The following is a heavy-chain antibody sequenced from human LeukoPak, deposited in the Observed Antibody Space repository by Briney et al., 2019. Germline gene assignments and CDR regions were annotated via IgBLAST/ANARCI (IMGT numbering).Heavy chain of an antibody. CDR2: INHSGST. J-gene: IGHJ4*02. CDR3: ARVGMVRGARGGVY. D-gene: IGHD3-10*01. CDR1: GGSLSGYY. V-gene: IGHV4-34*01. Sequence: KPSETLSLTCAVYGGSLSGYYGRWIRQPPGKGLEGIGEINHSGSTNYNPSLRSRVTISVDTSKNQFSLKLSSVTAADTAVYYCARVGMVRGARGGVYWGQGTLVTVSS.